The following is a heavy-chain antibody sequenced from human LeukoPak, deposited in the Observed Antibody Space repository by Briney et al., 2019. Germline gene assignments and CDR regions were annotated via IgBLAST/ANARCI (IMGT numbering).Heavy chain of an antibody. V-gene: IGHV3-74*01. J-gene: IGHJ4*02. Sequence: GGSLRLSCAASGFTFSSYWMHWVRQAPGKGLVWVSRISPDGSTTGHADSVKGRFTTSRDNAKNTLFLQMNRLRAEDTAVYYCTRDFDFSSAIWGQGTLVTVSS. CDR3: TRDFDFSSAI. CDR1: GFTFSSYW. CDR2: ISPDGSTT. D-gene: IGHD3-3*01.